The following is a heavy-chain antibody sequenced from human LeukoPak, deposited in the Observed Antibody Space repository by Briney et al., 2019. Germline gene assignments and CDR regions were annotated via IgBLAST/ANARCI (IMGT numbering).Heavy chain of an antibody. CDR2: IYYSGST. CDR1: GDSISTSSSY. V-gene: IGHV4-39*07. D-gene: IGHD3-10*01. J-gene: IGHJ4*02. Sequence: SETLSLTCSVSGDSISTSSSYWGWIRQPPGKGLEWIGSIYYSGSTYYNTSLKSRVTISVDTSKNQFSLKLSSVTAADTAVYYCAREALLLWCYDYWGQGTLVTVSS. CDR3: AREALLLWCYDY.